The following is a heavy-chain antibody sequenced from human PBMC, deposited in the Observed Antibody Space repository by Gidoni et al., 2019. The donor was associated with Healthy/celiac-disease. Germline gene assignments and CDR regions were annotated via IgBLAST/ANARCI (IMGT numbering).Heavy chain of an antibody. D-gene: IGHD3-22*01. CDR3: ARDQGSSGYYRTFDY. J-gene: IGHJ4*02. Sequence: QVQLVQSGAEVKKPGASVKVSCQASGYTFTSYYMHWVRQAPGQGLEWMGIINPSGGSTSYAQKFQGRVTMTRDTSTSTVYMELSSLRSEDTAVYYCARDQGSSGYYRTFDYWGQGTLVTVSS. CDR2: INPSGGST. CDR1: GYTFTSYY. V-gene: IGHV1-46*01.